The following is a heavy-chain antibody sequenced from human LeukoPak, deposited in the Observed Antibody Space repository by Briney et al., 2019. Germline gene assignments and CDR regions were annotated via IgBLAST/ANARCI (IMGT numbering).Heavy chain of an antibody. CDR3: ARDLGEMAWDY. CDR1: GFTFSSYS. D-gene: IGHD5-24*01. CDR2: ISSSSSYI. V-gene: IGHV3-21*01. J-gene: IGHJ4*02. Sequence: GGSLRLSCAASGFTFSSYSMNWVRQAPGKGLEWVSSISSSSSYIYYAGSVKGRFTISRDNAKNSLYLQMNSLRAEDTAVYYCARDLGEMAWDYWGQGTLVTVSS.